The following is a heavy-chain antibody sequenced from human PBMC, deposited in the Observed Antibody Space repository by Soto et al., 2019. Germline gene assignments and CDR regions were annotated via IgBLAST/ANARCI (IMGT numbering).Heavy chain of an antibody. V-gene: IGHV3-15*07. Sequence: GGSLRLSCAASGFTFSNAWMNWVGRAPGKGLERVGRIKSKTDGGTTDYAAPVKGRFTISRDDSKNTLYLQMNSLKTEDTAVYYCTTDVYYDFWSGYYDAYYYYGMDVWGQGTTVTVSS. CDR1: GFTFSNAW. D-gene: IGHD3-3*01. J-gene: IGHJ6*02. CDR3: TTDVYYDFWSGYYDAYYYYGMDV. CDR2: IKSKTDGGTT.